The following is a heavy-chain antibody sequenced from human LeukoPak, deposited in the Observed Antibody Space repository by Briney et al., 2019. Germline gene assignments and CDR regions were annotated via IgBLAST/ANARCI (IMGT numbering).Heavy chain of an antibody. CDR3: ARDRGSRGWYDY. CDR2: IYYSGST. D-gene: IGHD6-19*01. V-gene: IGHV4-59*01. J-gene: IGHJ4*02. CDR1: GGSISSYD. Sequence: SETLSLTCTVSGGSISSYDWSWIRQPPGKGLEWIGYIYYSGSTNYNPSLKSRVTISVDTSKNQFSLKLSSVTAADTAVYYCARDRGSRGWYDYWGQGTLVTVSS.